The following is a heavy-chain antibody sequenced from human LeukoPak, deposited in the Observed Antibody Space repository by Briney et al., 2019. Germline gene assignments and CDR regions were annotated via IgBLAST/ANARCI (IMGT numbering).Heavy chain of an antibody. J-gene: IGHJ3*02. Sequence: PGGSLRLSCAASGFTFSNCEMNWVRQAPGKGLEWVSGINWNGGSTGYADSVKGRFTISRDNAKNSLYLQMNSLRAEDTALYYCARDAGSGPSGGDAFDIWGQGTMVTVSS. CDR3: ARDAGSGPSGGDAFDI. V-gene: IGHV3-20*04. CDR2: INWNGGST. D-gene: IGHD2-15*01. CDR1: GFTFSNCE.